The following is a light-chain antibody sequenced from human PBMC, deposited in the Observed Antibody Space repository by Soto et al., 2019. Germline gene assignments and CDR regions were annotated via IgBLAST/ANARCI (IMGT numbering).Light chain of an antibody. V-gene: IGKV3-11*01. CDR1: QSVSSH. Sequence: DIVLTQSPATLSLSPGERAALSCRASQSVSSHLAWYQQKPGQAPRLLIYDASNWATGIPARFSGSGSGTDFTLIISSLEPEDFAVYYCQQRSNWPLTFGGGTKVEIK. CDR3: QQRSNWPLT. CDR2: DAS. J-gene: IGKJ4*01.